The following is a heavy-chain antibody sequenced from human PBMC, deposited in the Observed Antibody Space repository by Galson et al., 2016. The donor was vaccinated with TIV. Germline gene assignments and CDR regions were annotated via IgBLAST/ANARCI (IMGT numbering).Heavy chain of an antibody. V-gene: IGHV3-7*01. CDR2: IKQDGSEI. Sequence: SLRLSCAASGFSISDYWMNWVRQAPGKGLEWVANIKQDGSEIYYVDAVKGRFTISRDNDKNTVHLQMNSLSPDDTAVYFCARRGRDAYNPNFDSWGQGTLVTVSS. D-gene: IGHD5-24*01. CDR3: ARRGRDAYNPNFDS. J-gene: IGHJ4*02. CDR1: GFSISDYW.